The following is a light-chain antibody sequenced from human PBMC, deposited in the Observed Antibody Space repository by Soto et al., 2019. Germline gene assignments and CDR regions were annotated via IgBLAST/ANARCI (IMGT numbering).Light chain of an antibody. J-gene: IGKJ1*01. CDR1: QSVSSN. V-gene: IGKV3-15*01. CDR3: QQYNNWPGT. Sequence: DILMTQSAATLSLSPGGRATLSCRASQSVSSNLAWYQQKPGQAPRLLIQRASTRATGIPARFSGSGSGTEFTLTISSLQSEDFAVYFCQQYNNWPGTFGQGTKVDI. CDR2: RAS.